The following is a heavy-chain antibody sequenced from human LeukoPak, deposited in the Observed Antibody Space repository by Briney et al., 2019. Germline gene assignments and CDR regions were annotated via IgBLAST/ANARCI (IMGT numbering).Heavy chain of an antibody. V-gene: IGHV3-23*01. CDR1: GFTFSSYA. CDR2: ISDSGGST. J-gene: IGHJ4*02. D-gene: IGHD3-9*01. CDR3: AKDWVLRYFDWLLSFDY. Sequence: GGSLRLSCAASGFTFSSYAMHWVRQAPGKGLEWVSAISDSGGSTYYADSVKGRFTISRDNSKNTLYLQMNSLRAEDTAVYYCAKDWVLRYFDWLLSFDYWGQGTLVTVSS.